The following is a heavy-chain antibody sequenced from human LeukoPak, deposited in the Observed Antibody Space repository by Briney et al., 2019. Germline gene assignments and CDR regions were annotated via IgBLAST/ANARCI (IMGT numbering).Heavy chain of an antibody. CDR2: IYYSGST. CDR3: ARDFLGYCSSTSCGDAFDI. D-gene: IGHD2-2*01. J-gene: IGHJ3*02. Sequence: SETLSLTCTVSGGSISSYYWSWIRQPPGKGLEWIGYIYYSGSTNYNPSLKSRVTISVDTSKNQFSLKLSSVTAADTAVYYCARDFLGYCSSTSCGDAFDIWGQGTMVTVSS. CDR1: GGSISSYY. V-gene: IGHV4-59*01.